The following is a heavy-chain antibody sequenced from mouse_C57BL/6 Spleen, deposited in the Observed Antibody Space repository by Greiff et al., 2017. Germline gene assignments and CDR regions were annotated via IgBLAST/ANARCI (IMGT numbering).Heavy chain of an antibody. D-gene: IGHD4-1*01. CDR1: GYTFTSYW. CDR3: AVTGIYAMDY. Sequence: QVQLQQPGAELVKPGASVKLSCKASGYTFTSYWMHWVKQRPGQGLEWIGMIHPNSGSTNYNEKFKSKATLTVDQSSSTAYMQLNSLTSEDSAVYYCAVTGIYAMDYWGQGTSVTVSS. CDR2: IHPNSGST. V-gene: IGHV1-64*01. J-gene: IGHJ4*01.